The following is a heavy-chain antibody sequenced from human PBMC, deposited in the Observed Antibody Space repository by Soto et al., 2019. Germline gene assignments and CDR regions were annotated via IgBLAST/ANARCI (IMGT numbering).Heavy chain of an antibody. Sequence: QVQLQESCPGLVKPSQTLSLTCTVSGGSISSGGYYWSWIRQHPGKGLGWIGYIYYSGSTYYNPSLKSRVTISVDTSKNQFSLKLSSVTAADTAVYYCARSSTSANYFDYWGQGTLVTVSS. J-gene: IGHJ4*02. V-gene: IGHV4-31*03. CDR3: ARSSTSANYFDY. CDR2: IYYSGST. CDR1: GGSISSGGYY. D-gene: IGHD2-2*01.